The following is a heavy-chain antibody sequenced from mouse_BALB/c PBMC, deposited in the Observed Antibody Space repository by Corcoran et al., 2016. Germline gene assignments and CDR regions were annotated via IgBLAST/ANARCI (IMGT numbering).Heavy chain of an antibody. CDR2: IYPGDGST. CDR1: GYTFTSYD. Sequence: QVQLQQSGPELVKPEALVKISCKASGYTFTSYDINWVKQRPGQGLEWIGWIYPGDGSTKYNEKCKGKATLTADKSSSTAYIQLSSLTSENSAVYFCARLGEYRGWFDVCGAGTTVTVSS. CDR3: ARLGEYRGWFDV. J-gene: IGHJ1*01. V-gene: IGHV1S56*01.